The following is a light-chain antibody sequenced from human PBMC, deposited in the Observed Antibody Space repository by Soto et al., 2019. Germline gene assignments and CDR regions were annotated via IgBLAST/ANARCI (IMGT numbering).Light chain of an antibody. CDR3: QQYGNTPVT. CDR2: DTS. Sequence: IVMTQSPDTLSVSPGERATLSCRASQSVSSYLAWYQQIPGQPPRLLIYDTSNRVTGIPDRFSGSGSGTDFTLTISSLEPEDFAVYYCQQYGNTPVTFGQGTKVDIK. V-gene: IGKV3-20*01. J-gene: IGKJ1*01. CDR1: QSVSSY.